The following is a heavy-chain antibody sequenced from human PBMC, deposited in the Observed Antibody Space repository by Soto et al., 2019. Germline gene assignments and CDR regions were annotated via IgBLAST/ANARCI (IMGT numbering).Heavy chain of an antibody. CDR2: ITSSGFDI. J-gene: IGHJ5*02. CDR1: GFPFSSYS. Sequence: GGSMRLSCAASGFPFSSYSMSWVRQAPGKRLERVSSITSSGFDIYYADSVKGRFSISRDNAKNSLYLQMNSLRAYDTAVYFCTRRTGTTHAPWGHGTLVTVSS. D-gene: IGHD1-1*01. CDR3: TRRTGTTHAP. V-gene: IGHV3-21*06.